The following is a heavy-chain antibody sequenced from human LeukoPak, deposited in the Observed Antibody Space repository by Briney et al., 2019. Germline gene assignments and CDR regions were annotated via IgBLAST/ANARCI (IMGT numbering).Heavy chain of an antibody. V-gene: IGHV3-7*01. Sequence: GGSLRLSCAASGFTFSSYWMSWVRQAPGKGLERVANIKQDGSEKYYVDSVKGRFTISRDNAKNSLYLQMNSLRAEDTAVYYCARGPIGGPAGYYDILTGRYYFDYWGQGTLVTVSS. D-gene: IGHD3-9*01. J-gene: IGHJ4*02. CDR3: ARGPIGGPAGYYDILTGRYYFDY. CDR1: GFTFSSYW. CDR2: IKQDGSEK.